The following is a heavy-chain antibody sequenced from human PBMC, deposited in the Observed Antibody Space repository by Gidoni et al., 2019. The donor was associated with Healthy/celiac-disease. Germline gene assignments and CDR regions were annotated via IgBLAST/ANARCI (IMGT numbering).Heavy chain of an antibody. Sequence: QLQLQESGPGLVKPSETLSLTCTVSGGSISRSSYYWGWIRQPPGKGLEWIGRIYYSGSTYYNPSLKSRVTISVDTSKNQFSLKLSSVTAADTAVYYCARRWYYDFPMAGNWFDPWGQGTLVTVSS. D-gene: IGHD3-3*01. CDR2: IYYSGST. CDR1: GGSISRSSYY. J-gene: IGHJ5*02. V-gene: IGHV4-39*01. CDR3: ARRWYYDFPMAGNWFDP.